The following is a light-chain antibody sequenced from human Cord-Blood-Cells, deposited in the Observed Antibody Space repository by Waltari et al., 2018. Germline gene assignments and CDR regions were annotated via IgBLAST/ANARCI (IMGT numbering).Light chain of an antibody. CDR2: GKN. Sequence: SSVLTQDTAVPVALGQPVRITCQGDSLRSYYARWYQQKPGQAPVLVSYGKNNRPSGIPDRFSGSSSGNTASLTITGAQAEDEADYYCNSRDSSGNHVVFGGGTKLTGL. CDR3: NSRDSSGNHVV. J-gene: IGLJ2*01. V-gene: IGLV3-19*01. CDR1: SLRSYY.